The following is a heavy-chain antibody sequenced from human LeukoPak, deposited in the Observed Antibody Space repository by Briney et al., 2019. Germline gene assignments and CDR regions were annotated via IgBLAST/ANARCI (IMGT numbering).Heavy chain of an antibody. D-gene: IGHD3-10*01. CDR2: IIPIFGTA. Sequence: ASVKVSCKASGGTFSSYAISWVRQAPGQGLEWMGGIIPIFGTANYAQKFQGRVTITADKSTSTAYVELSSLRSEDTAVYYCARRTPGFGEMAAAGFWFDPWGQGTLVTVSS. CDR3: ARRTPGFGEMAAAGFWFDP. CDR1: GGTFSSYA. J-gene: IGHJ5*02. V-gene: IGHV1-69*06.